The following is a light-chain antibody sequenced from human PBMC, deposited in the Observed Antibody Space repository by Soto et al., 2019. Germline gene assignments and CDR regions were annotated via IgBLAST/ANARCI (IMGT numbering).Light chain of an antibody. Sequence: ALTQPASVSGSPGQSITISCTGTSSDVGSYNLVSWYQQHPGKAPKLMIYEVSKRPSGVSNRFSGSKSGNTASLTISGLQAEDEADYYCCSYAGSSTFIFGTGTKVTVL. CDR2: EVS. J-gene: IGLJ1*01. CDR1: SSDVGSYNL. CDR3: CSYAGSSTFI. V-gene: IGLV2-23*02.